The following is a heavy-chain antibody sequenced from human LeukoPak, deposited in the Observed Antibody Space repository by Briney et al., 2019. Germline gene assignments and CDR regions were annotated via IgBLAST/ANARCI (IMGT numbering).Heavy chain of an antibody. Sequence: GGSLRLSCAASGFTFSSYAMSWVRQAAGKGLEWVSAISGSGGSTYYADSVKGRFTISRDNSKNTLYLQMNSLSAEDTAVYYCAKGLVVPAAMSSYFDYWGQGTLVTVSS. CDR1: GFTFSSYA. D-gene: IGHD2-2*01. CDR3: AKGLVVPAAMSSYFDY. V-gene: IGHV3-23*01. J-gene: IGHJ4*02. CDR2: ISGSGGST.